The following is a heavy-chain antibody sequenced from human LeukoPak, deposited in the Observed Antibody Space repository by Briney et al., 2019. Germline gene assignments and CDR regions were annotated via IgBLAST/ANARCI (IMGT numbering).Heavy chain of an antibody. CDR1: GFTFTNYA. Sequence: PGGSLRLSCAASGFTFTNYAFHWVRQAPGKGLEWVALISGDGTQKKLEDSVKGRFTISRDNSKNTLYLQMNSLRPEDTAVFYCARDGYSAGAVYYPPRAHLDSWGQGAVVTVSS. J-gene: IGHJ4*02. V-gene: IGHV3-30*01. CDR2: ISGDGTQK. D-gene: IGHD2-8*02. CDR3: ARDGYSAGAVYYPPRAHLDS.